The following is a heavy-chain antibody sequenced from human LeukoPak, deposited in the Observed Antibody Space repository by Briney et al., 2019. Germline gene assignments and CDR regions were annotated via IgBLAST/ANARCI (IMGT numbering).Heavy chain of an antibody. CDR2: IYYSGST. V-gene: IGHV4-59*11. D-gene: IGHD5-18*01. CDR3: ARDTSNSYGYDY. J-gene: IGHJ4*02. CDR1: GGSISSHY. Sequence: TSETLSLTCTVSGGSISSHYWSWIRQPPGKGLEWIGYIYYSGSTNYNPSLKSRVTISVDTSKNQFSLKLSSVTAADTAVYYCARDTSNSYGYDYWGQGTLVTVSS.